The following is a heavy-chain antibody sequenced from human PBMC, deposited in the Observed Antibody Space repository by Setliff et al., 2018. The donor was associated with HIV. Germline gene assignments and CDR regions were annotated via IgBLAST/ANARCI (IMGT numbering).Heavy chain of an antibody. CDR2: INPNSGGT. Sequence: ASVKVSCKASGYTFTNYYIHWVRQAPGQGLEWMGRINPNSGGTKYSQKFQGRVTITRDTSASTVYMHMSSLRSEDTATYYCAREIIESLDYWGPGTLVTVSS. CDR3: AREIIESLDY. D-gene: IGHD3-10*01. CDR1: GYTFTNYY. J-gene: IGHJ4*02. V-gene: IGHV1-2*06.